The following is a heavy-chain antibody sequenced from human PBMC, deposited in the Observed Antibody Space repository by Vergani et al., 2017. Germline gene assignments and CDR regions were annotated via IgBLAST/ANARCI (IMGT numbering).Heavy chain of an antibody. CDR2: IYSGGST. V-gene: IGHV3-53*04. D-gene: IGHD2-2*01. J-gene: IGHJ3*02. CDR3: ASREYCSSTSCYGAFDI. Sequence: EVQLVESGGGLVQPGGSLRLSCAASGFTVSSNYMSWVRQAPGKGLEWVSGIYSGGSTYYADSVKGRFTISRHNSKNTLYLQMNSLMAEDTAVYDCASREYCSSTSCYGAFDIWGQGTMVTVSS. CDR1: GFTVSSNY.